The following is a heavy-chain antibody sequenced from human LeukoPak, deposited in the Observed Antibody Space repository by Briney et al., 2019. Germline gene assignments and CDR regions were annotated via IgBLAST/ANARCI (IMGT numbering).Heavy chain of an antibody. CDR1: GFSFTNYC. D-gene: IGHD6-19*01. Sequence: QPGGSLRLSCAASGFSFTNYCTHWVHQTPGKGLEWVANIKQNGRDTYYVDSVKGRFIISRDNVKNSLYLHLNSLRAEDTAAYYCVRDPHEGGNGWYYFDFWGQGTLVTVSS. V-gene: IGHV3-7*03. CDR2: IKQNGRDT. J-gene: IGHJ4*02. CDR3: VRDPHEGGNGWYYFDF.